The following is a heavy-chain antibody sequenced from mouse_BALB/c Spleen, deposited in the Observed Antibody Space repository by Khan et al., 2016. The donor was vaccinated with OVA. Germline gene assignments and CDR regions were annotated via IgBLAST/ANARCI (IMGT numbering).Heavy chain of an antibody. CDR1: GYSITSNYA. Sequence: EVQLQESGPGLVKPSQSLSLTCTVTGYSITSNYAWNWLRQFPGNKLEWMGYISYSGLTSYNPSLTSRISITRDTSKNQFFLQLNSVTTEDKATYYCARGNYYGYTMDYWGQGTSVTVSS. D-gene: IGHD1-1*01. J-gene: IGHJ4*01. CDR3: ARGNYYGYTMDY. CDR2: ISYSGLT. V-gene: IGHV3-2*02.